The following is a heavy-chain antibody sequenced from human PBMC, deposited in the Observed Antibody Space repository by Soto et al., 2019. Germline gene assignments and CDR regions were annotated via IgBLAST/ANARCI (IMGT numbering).Heavy chain of an antibody. Sequence: QVQLVQSGAEVKKPGSSVKVSCKASGGTFSSYTISWVRQAPGQGLEWMGRIIPILGIANYAQKFQGRVTITADKSTSKAYMELSSLRSEDTAVYYCARTPRIAAVSGRRLGYYYYGMDVWGQGTTVTVSS. CDR3: ARTPRIAAVSGRRLGYYYYGMDV. CDR2: IIPILGIA. D-gene: IGHD6-13*01. V-gene: IGHV1-69*02. CDR1: GGTFSSYT. J-gene: IGHJ6*02.